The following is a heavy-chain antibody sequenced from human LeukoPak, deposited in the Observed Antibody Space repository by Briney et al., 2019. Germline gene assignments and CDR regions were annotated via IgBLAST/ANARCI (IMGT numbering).Heavy chain of an antibody. V-gene: IGHV1-2*02. J-gene: IGHJ6*03. CDR3: ARGSTKYSSSSDAYYYYMDV. Sequence: GASVKVSCKASGYTFTGYYMHWVRQAPGQGLEWMGWINPNSGGTNYAQKFQGRVTMTRDTSISTAYMELSSLRSEDTAVYYCARGSTKYSSSSDAYYYYMDVWGKGTTVTVSS. CDR1: GYTFTGYY. CDR2: INPNSGGT. D-gene: IGHD6-6*01.